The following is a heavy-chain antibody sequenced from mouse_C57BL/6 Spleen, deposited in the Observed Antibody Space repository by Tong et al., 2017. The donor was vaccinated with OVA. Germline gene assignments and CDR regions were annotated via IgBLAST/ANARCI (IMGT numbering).Heavy chain of an antibody. D-gene: IGHD1-1*01. CDR3: ARDFYYYGSSPAWFAY. CDR2: IDPEDGDT. Sequence: EVQLQESGAELVRPGASVKLSCTASGFNIKDYYMHWVKQRPEQGLEWIGRIDPEDGDTEYAPKFQGKATMTADTSSNTAYLQLSSLTSEDTAIYYCARDFYYYGSSPAWFAYWGQGTLVTVSA. CDR1: GFNIKDYY. V-gene: IGHV14-1*01. J-gene: IGHJ3*01.